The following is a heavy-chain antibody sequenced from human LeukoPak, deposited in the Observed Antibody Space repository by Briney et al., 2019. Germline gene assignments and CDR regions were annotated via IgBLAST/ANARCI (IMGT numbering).Heavy chain of an antibody. Sequence: SETLSLTCTVSSGSISNYHWSWIRQPAGKGLEWIGRIYTSGSTNYNPSLKSRVTMSVDTSKNQFSLKLSSVTAADTAVYYCARDSGYYDSSAYSPFDYWGQGTLVTVSS. CDR1: SGSISNYH. CDR3: ARDSGYYDSSAYSPFDY. V-gene: IGHV4-4*07. J-gene: IGHJ4*02. D-gene: IGHD3-22*01. CDR2: IYTSGST.